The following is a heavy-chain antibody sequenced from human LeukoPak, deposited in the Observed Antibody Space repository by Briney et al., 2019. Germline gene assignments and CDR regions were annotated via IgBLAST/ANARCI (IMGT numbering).Heavy chain of an antibody. J-gene: IGHJ4*02. V-gene: IGHV3-53*01. CDR2: IYSGGST. D-gene: IGHD6-19*01. CDR1: GFTVSSNY. Sequence: PGGSLRLSCAASGFTVSSNYMSWVRQAPGKGLEWVSVIYSGGSTYYADSVKGRFTISRDNSKTTLYLQMNSLRAEDTAVYYCVSPPNSSGLGRDYWGQGTLVTVSS. CDR3: VSPPNSSGLGRDY.